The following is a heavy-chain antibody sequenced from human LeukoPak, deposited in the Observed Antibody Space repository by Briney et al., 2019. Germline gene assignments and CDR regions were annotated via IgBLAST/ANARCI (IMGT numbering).Heavy chain of an antibody. CDR2: FDPEDGET. J-gene: IGHJ6*02. CDR1: GYTLTELS. Sequence: ASVKVSCKVSGYTLTELSIHWVRQAPGKGLEWMGGFDPEDGETIYAQQFQGRVTMTEDTSTDTAYMELSSLRSEDTAVYYCARSITMVRGVTYYYYGMDVWGQGTTVTVSS. D-gene: IGHD3-10*01. CDR3: ARSITMVRGVTYYYYGMDV. V-gene: IGHV1-24*01.